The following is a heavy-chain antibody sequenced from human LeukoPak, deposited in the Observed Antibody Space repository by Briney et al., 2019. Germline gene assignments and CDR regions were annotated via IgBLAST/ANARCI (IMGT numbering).Heavy chain of an antibody. D-gene: IGHD2-15*01. Sequence: SETLSLTCAVYGGSFSGYYWSWIRQPPGKGLEWIGEINHSGSTNYNPSLKSRVTISVDTSKNQFSLKLSSVTAADTAVYYCARGGEGLVVVVAATQFDYWGQGTLVTVSA. CDR2: INHSGST. CDR1: GGSFSGYY. CDR3: ARGGEGLVVVVAATQFDY. V-gene: IGHV4-34*01. J-gene: IGHJ4*02.